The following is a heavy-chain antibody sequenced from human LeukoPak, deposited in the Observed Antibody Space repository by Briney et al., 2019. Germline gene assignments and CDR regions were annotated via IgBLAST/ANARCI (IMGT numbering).Heavy chain of an antibody. CDR2: ISGSSSHI. V-gene: IGHV3-11*06. Sequence: PGGSLRLSCEASGFIFSDYYMAWIRQAPGKGPEWISYISGSSSHINYADSVKGRFTIFRDNAKNSLFLQMNSLRAEDTAVYYCATYGGNGYFDLWGRGTLVTVSS. J-gene: IGHJ2*01. CDR1: GFIFSDYY. D-gene: IGHD4-23*01. CDR3: ATYGGNGYFDL.